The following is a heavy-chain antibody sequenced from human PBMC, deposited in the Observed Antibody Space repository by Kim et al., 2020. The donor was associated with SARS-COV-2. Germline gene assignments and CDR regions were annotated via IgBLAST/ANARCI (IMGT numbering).Heavy chain of an antibody. CDR3: TTDGPIDY. Sequence: GGTTDYAAPVKGRFTISRDDSKNTLYLQMNSLKTEDTAVYYCTTDGPIDYWGQGTLVTVSS. CDR2: GGTT. V-gene: IGHV3-15*01. J-gene: IGHJ4*02.